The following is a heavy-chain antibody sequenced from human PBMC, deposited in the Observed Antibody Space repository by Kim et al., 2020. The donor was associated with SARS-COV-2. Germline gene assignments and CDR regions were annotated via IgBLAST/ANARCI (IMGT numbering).Heavy chain of an antibody. V-gene: IGHV3-7*01. Sequence: YVGSVKGRFTRAGDNAKNSLYLQMSSLRTEDTAIYYCAALDSVQVPGGIWGQGTLVTVSS. D-gene: IGHD3-10*01. CDR3: AALDSVQVPGGI. J-gene: IGHJ4*02.